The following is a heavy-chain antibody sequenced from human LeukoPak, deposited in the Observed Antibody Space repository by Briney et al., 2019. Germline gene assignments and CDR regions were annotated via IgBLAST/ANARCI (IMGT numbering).Heavy chain of an antibody. V-gene: IGHV1-24*01. CDR3: ATPANYYDSRPLFDY. CDR1: GYTLTELS. Sequence: ASVKVSCKVSGYTLTELSMHWVRQAPGKGLEWMGGFDPEDGETIYAQKFQGRVTMTEDTSTDTAYMELSSLRPEDTAVYYCATPANYYDSRPLFDYWGRGTLVTVSS. CDR2: FDPEDGET. J-gene: IGHJ4*02. D-gene: IGHD3-22*01.